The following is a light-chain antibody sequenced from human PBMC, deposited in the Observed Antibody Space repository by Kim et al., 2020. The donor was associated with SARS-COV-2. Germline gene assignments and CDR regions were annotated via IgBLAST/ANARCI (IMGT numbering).Light chain of an antibody. J-gene: IGKJ2*01. CDR1: PNLAASDGNTY. V-gene: IGKV2-30*01. Sequence: SNPSRSSPNLAASDGNTYMSWCKQRPGQSPRRLIFKIADRESGVPDRLGGSEAGTDFTLEVSRVEDEDVGVYYCMQGTHWTYTFGQGTKLQI. CDR2: KIA. CDR3: MQGTHWTYT.